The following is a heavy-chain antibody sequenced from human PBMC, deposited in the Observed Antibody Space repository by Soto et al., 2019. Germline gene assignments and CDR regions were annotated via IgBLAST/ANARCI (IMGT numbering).Heavy chain of an antibody. CDR3: ARAYYYDSSGYPPFDP. V-gene: IGHV1-69*02. CDR2: IIPILGIA. D-gene: IGHD3-22*01. Sequence: ASVKVSCKASGGTFSSYTISWVRQAPGQGLEWMGRIIPILGIANYAQKFQGRVTITADKSTSTAYMELSSLRSEDTAVYYCARAYYYDSSGYPPFDPWGQGTLVTVSS. CDR1: GGTFSSYT. J-gene: IGHJ5*02.